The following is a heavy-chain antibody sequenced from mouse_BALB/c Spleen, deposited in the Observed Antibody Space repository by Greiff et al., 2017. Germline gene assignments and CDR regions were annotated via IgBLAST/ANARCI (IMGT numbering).Heavy chain of an antibody. Sequence: DVKLVESGGGLVKPGGSLKLSCAASGFTFSSYAMSWVRQTPEKRLEWVATISSGGSYTYYPDSVKGRFTISRDNAKNTLYLQMSSLRSEDTAMYYCASLTGTGYAMDYWGQGTSVTVAS. CDR3: ASLTGTGYAMDY. CDR1: GFTFSSYA. J-gene: IGHJ4*01. D-gene: IGHD4-1*01. CDR2: ISSGGSYT. V-gene: IGHV5-9-3*01.